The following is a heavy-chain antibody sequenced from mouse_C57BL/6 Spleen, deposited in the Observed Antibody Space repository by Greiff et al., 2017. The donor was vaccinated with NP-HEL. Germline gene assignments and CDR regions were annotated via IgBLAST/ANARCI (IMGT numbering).Heavy chain of an antibody. CDR2: IYPGDGDT. CDR3: ARNYDYGYAMDY. V-gene: IGHV1-82*01. J-gene: IGHJ4*01. D-gene: IGHD2-4*01. Sequence: VQLVESGPELVKPGASVKISCKASGYAFSSSWMNWVKQRPGKGLEWIGRIYPGDGDTNYNGKFKGKATLTADKSSSTAYMQLSSLTSEDSAVYFCARNYDYGYAMDYWGQGTSVTVSS. CDR1: GYAFSSSW.